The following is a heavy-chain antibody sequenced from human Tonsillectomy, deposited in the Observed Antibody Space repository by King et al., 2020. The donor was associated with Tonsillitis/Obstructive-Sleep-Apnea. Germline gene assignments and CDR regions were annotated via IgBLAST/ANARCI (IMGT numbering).Heavy chain of an antibody. CDR2: IDSSSRYI. CDR1: GFTFSNYS. Sequence: VQLVESGGGLVKPGGSLRLSCVASGFTFSNYSVNWVRQAPRKGLEWVASIDSSSRYIYYADSVRGRFTISRDNAKNSLLLQMNSLRADDTAVYYCATHSSDWTYFDYGGKGNVVTVSS. J-gene: IGHJ4*02. CDR3: ATHSSDWTYFDY. V-gene: IGHV3-21*06. D-gene: IGHD6-25*01.